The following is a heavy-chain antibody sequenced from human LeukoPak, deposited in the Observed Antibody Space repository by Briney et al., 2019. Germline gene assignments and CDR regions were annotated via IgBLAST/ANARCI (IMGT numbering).Heavy chain of an antibody. CDR1: GGSISSGDYY. J-gene: IGHJ4*02. CDR2: IYYSGST. D-gene: IGHD5-18*01. Sequence: SETLSLTCTVSGGSISSGDYYWSWIRQPPGKGLEWIGYIYYSGSTYYNPSLKSRVTISVYTSKNQFSLKLSSVTAADTAVYYCARDGGYSYGLFDYWGQGTLVTVSS. V-gene: IGHV4-30-4*08. CDR3: ARDGGYSYGLFDY.